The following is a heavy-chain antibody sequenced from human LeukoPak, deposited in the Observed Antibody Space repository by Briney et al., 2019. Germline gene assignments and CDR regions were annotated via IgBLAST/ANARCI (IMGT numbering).Heavy chain of an antibody. CDR1: GFTFTSYA. CDR2: ISVAGYST. CDR3: AKVAGSSGYYPEY. Sequence: GGSLRLSCVASGFTFTSYAMSWVRQAPGKGLEWVSAISVAGYSTYYADSVKGRFTISRDNSKNTLYMQMNSQRADDTAVYYCAKVAGSSGYYPEYWGQGTLVTVSS. V-gene: IGHV3-23*01. J-gene: IGHJ4*02. D-gene: IGHD3-22*01.